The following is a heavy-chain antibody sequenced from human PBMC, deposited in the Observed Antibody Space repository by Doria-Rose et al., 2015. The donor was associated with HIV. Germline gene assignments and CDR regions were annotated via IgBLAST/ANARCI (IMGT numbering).Heavy chain of an antibody. V-gene: IGHV3-9*01. CDR2: ISWNSAKI. CDR3: VKDMKYSSTLYYFHY. Sequence: WLSGISWNSAKIDYADSVKGRFTISRDNAKNSLYLQMNSLRVEDSALYYCVKDMKYSSTLYYFHYWGQGTLVTVSS. D-gene: IGHD6-13*01. J-gene: IGHJ4*02.